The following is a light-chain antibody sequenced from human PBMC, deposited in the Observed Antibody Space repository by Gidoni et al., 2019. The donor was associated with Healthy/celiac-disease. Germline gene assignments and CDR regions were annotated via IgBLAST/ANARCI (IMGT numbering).Light chain of an antibody. CDR2: AAS. J-gene: IGKJ1*01. V-gene: IGKV1-39*01. CDR1: KNTSSY. CDR3: KQSYNTLKT. Sequence: DIQITHSPSSLSASVGDRLTIPCRAIKNTSSYLNWYQQKPGKAPKLLIYAASSWESGVPSRFSGSGSGTDFTLKISRLEPEDFGTYYCKQSYNTLKTFGQGTKVEIK.